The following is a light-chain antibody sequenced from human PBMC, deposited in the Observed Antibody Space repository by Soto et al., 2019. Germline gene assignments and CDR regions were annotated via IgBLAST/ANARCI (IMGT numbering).Light chain of an antibody. CDR3: QSYDNILGGYV. Sequence: QSVLTQPPSVSGAPGQRVTISCTGSSSNIGAHYDVHWYQQLPGTAPKLLIHGNSNRPSGVPDRSSGSKSGTSASMAITGLQGEDEGDYYCQSYDNILGGYVFGTGTKV. V-gene: IGLV1-40*01. J-gene: IGLJ1*01. CDR2: GNS. CDR1: SSNIGAHYD.